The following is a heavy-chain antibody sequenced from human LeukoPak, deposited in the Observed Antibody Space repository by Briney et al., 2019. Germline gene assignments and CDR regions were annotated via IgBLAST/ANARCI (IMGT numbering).Heavy chain of an antibody. CDR1: GYTFTSYY. D-gene: IGHD3-22*01. CDR3: ARVYYHDHSSYYFPPDY. CDR2: INPSGGST. J-gene: IGHJ4*02. Sequence: GASVKVSCKASGYTFTSYYMHWVRQAPGQGLEWMGIINPSGGSTSYAQKFQGRVTMTRDTSTSTVYMELSSLRSEDTAVYYCARVYYHDHSSYYFPPDYWGQGSLVTVSS. V-gene: IGHV1-46*01.